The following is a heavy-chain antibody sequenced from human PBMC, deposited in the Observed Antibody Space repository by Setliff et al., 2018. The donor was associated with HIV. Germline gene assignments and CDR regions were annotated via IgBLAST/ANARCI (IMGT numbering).Heavy chain of an antibody. CDR2: INTSGGSA. J-gene: IGHJ4*02. CDR3: ARQGGYNSPLMV. CDR1: GYTFTSYP. V-gene: IGHV1-46*01. D-gene: IGHD3-10*01. Sequence: ASVKVSCKASGYTFTSYPMHWVRQAPGQGLKWMGVINTSGGSAGYAEKFRGRVTMTRDTSTGTVYMDLRNLRSEDTAVYYCARQGGYNSPLMVWGQGKLVTVSS.